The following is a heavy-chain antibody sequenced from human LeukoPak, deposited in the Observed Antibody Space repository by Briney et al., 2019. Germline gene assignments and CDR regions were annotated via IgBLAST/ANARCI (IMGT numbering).Heavy chain of an antibody. D-gene: IGHD6-19*01. CDR3: ARIAEEEWAGTRFYYGMDV. CDR1: GFSISSYY. V-gene: IGHV4-59*01. CDR2: IYYTGIT. Sequence: SETLSLTCTVSGFSISSYYWSWIRQPPGKGLEWIGYIYYTGITNSNPSLKSRLTISLDTPKNQFSLKLSSVTAADTAVYYCARIAEEEWAGTRFYYGMDVWGLGTTVTVSS. J-gene: IGHJ6*02.